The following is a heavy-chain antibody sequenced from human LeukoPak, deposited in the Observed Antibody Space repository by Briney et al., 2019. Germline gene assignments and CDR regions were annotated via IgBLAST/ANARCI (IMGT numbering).Heavy chain of an antibody. CDR1: GFTVSSNY. J-gene: IGHJ4*02. V-gene: IGHV3-11*05. Sequence: PGGSLRLSCAASGFTVSSNYMSWVRQAPGKGLEWVSYISSSSSYTNYADSVKGRFTISRDNAKNSLYLQMNSLRAEDTAVYYCARDPTHFDYWGQGTLVTVSS. CDR2: ISSSSSYT. CDR3: ARDPTHFDY.